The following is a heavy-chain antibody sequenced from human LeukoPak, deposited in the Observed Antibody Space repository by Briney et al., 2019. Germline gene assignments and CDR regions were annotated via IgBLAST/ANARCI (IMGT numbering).Heavy chain of an antibody. V-gene: IGHV1-69*13. J-gene: IGHJ5*02. D-gene: IGHD2-21*02. Sequence: SVKVSCKASGDTFSSYAISWVRQAPGQGLEWMGGIIPIFGTANYAQKFQDRVTITADESTSTAYMELSSLRSEDTAVYYCARDPQGGGDCSQYRWCWFDPWGQGTLVTVSS. CDR3: ARDPQGGGDCSQYRWCWFDP. CDR1: GDTFSSYA. CDR2: IIPIFGTA.